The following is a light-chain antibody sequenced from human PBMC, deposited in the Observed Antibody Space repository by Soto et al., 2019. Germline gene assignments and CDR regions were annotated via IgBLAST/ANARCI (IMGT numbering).Light chain of an antibody. CDR3: QQTDTIPRT. CDR2: DAS. Sequence: EIVLTQSPATLSLSPGERATLSCGASQSVSSYLAWYQQKSGQAPRLLIYDASNRATGIPARFSGSGSGTDFTLTVSSLQVEDFATYYCQQTDTIPRTFGQGTKVDIK. J-gene: IGKJ1*01. V-gene: IGKV3-11*01. CDR1: QSVSSY.